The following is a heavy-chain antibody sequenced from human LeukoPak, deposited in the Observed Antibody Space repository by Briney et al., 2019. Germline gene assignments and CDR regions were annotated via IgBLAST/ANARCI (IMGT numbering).Heavy chain of an antibody. Sequence: GGSLRLSCAASGFTFSSYGMHWVRQAPGKGLEWVAFIRYDGSNKYYADSVKGRFTISRDNSKNTLYLQMNSLRAEDTAVYYCARDHPLRFLEWSSPSVDFDYWGQGTLVTVSS. J-gene: IGHJ4*02. CDR3: ARDHPLRFLEWSSPSVDFDY. D-gene: IGHD3-3*01. CDR1: GFTFSSYG. CDR2: IRYDGSNK. V-gene: IGHV3-30*02.